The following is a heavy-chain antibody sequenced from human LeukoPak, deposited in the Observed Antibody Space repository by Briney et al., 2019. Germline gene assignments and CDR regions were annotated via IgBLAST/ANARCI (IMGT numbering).Heavy chain of an antibody. CDR1: GYTFTIYG. Sequence: GASGKVSCKPSGYTFTIYGISWVRQAPGQGLEWMGWISAYNGNTKYAQKFQGRVTMTTDTSTSTAYMELSSLRSDDTAVYYCARDREAARPGWFDPWGQGTLVTVSS. J-gene: IGHJ5*01. D-gene: IGHD6-6*01. V-gene: IGHV1-18*01. CDR2: ISAYNGNT. CDR3: ARDREAARPGWFDP.